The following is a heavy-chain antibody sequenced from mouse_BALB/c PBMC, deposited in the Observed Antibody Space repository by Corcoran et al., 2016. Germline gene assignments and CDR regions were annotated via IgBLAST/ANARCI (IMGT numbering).Heavy chain of an antibody. D-gene: IGHD2-2*01. Sequence: EVQLQQSGAELVKPGASVKLSCTASGFNLKDTYMHWVKQRPEQGLEWIGRIDPANGNTKYDPKFQGKATITADTSSNTAYLQLSSLTSEDTAVYYCARGLRLVDYWGQGTTLTVSS. CDR3: ARGLRLVDY. CDR1: GFNLKDTY. J-gene: IGHJ2*01. CDR2: IDPANGNT. V-gene: IGHV14-3*02.